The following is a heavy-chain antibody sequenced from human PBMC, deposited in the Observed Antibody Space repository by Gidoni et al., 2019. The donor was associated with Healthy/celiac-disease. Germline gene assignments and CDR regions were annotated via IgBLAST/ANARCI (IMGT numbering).Heavy chain of an antibody. D-gene: IGHD6-19*01. CDR2: ISGSGGST. V-gene: IGHV3-23*01. Sequence: EVQLLESGGSLVQPGGSLRPPCAASGFTFSTYATSWVPHAPGKGLVWVSAISGSGGSTYYADSVKGRFTISKDNSKNTLYLQMNSLRAEDTAVYYCAKSSGYSSGWYGGEKWGPPPDPAYWGQGTLVTVSS. J-gene: IGHJ4*02. CDR3: AKSSGYSSGWYGGEKWGPPPDPAY. CDR1: GFTFSTYA.